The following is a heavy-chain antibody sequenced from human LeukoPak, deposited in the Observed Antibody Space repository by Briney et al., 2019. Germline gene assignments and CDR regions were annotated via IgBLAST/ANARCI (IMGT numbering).Heavy chain of an antibody. CDR1: RYSSSSYW. V-gene: IGHV5-51*01. J-gene: IGHJ4*02. CDR3: ARTTMTTYDY. D-gene: IGHD4-17*01. CDR2: IYPGDSET. Sequence: GESLKISCRASRYSSSSYWIGWVRQVPGKGREWMGIIYPGDSETRYSPSFQGQVTISADKSISTAYLQWSSLKASDTAMYYCARTTMTTYDYWGQRTLVTVSS.